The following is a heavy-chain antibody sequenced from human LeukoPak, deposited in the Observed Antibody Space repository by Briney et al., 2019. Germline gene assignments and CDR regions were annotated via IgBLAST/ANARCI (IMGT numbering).Heavy chain of an antibody. D-gene: IGHD6-13*01. CDR1: GFTFSSYA. CDR3: ASGYSSSWATFDY. V-gene: IGHV3-23*01. J-gene: IGHJ4*02. Sequence: GGSLRLSCAASGFTFSSYAMSWVRQAPGKGLEWVSAISGSGGSTYYADSVKGRFTISRDNAKNSLYLQMNSLSAEDTAVYYCASGYSSSWATFDYWGQGTLVTASS. CDR2: ISGSGGST.